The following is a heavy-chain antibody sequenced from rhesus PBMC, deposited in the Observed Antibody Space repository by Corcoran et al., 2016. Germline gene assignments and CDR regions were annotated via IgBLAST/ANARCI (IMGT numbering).Heavy chain of an antibody. V-gene: IGHV4-122*02. CDR3: ARDFESRFDY. J-gene: IGHJ4*01. Sequence: QLQLQESGPGLVKPSETLSLTCAVSGGSISSGYYYWSCIRQPPGKGLEWIGYITYSGSTSSNPSLKRRVTISIDTSKNQFSLKLSSVSAADTAVYYCARDFESRFDYWGQGVLVTVSS. CDR1: GGSISSGYYY. CDR2: ITYSGST.